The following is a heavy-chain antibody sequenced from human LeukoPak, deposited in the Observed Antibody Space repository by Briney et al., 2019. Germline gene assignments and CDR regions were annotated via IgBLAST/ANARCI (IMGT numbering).Heavy chain of an antibody. Sequence: ASVKVSCKASRYTFTSYGISWVRQAPGQGLEGMGWIRAYNGNTNYAQKFQGRVTMTRDTSISTAYMELSRLRSDDTAVYYCARAGRGYDFWSGSDYYYGMDVWGQGTTVTVSS. CDR2: IRAYNGNT. D-gene: IGHD3-3*01. CDR1: RYTFTSYG. CDR3: ARAGRGYDFWSGSDYYYGMDV. J-gene: IGHJ6*02. V-gene: IGHV1-18*01.